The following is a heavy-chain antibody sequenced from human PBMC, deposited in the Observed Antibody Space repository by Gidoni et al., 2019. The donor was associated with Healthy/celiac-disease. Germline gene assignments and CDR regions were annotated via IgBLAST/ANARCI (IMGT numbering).Heavy chain of an antibody. V-gene: IGHV4-61*02. CDR2: IYTSGST. CDR3: TARRDAFDI. Sequence: QVLLQASGPGLVKTSQTLSRTCAVAGGSISSGSYDWSWIRQPPGKGLEWIGRIYTSGSTNYNPSLKSRVTISVDTSKNQFSLKLSSVTAADTAVYYCTARRDAFDIWGQGTMVTVSS. CDR1: GGSISSGSYD. J-gene: IGHJ3*02.